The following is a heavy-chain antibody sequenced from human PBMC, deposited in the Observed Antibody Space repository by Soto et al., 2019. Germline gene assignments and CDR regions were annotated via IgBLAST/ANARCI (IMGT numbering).Heavy chain of an antibody. V-gene: IGHV1-18*01. D-gene: IGHD6-13*01. Sequence: QVQLVQSGAEVKKPGASVKVSCKASGYTFTSYGISWVRQAPGQGLEWMGWISAYNGNTNYAQKVQGRVSMTTDTSTSTAYMELRSLRSDDTAVYYCARRRSSWYSGYYFDYWGQGTLVTVSS. J-gene: IGHJ4*02. CDR1: GYTFTSYG. CDR2: ISAYNGNT. CDR3: ARRRSSWYSGYYFDY.